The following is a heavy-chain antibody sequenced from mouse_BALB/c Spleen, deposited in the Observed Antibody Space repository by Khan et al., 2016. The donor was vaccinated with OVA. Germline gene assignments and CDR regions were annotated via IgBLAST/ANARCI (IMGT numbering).Heavy chain of an antibody. CDR2: IYYSGTI. V-gene: IGHV3-5*02. CDR3: ARDYGSLYWYFDV. D-gene: IGHD1-1*01. Sequence: VQLKQSGPGLVKPSQTVSLTCTVTGISITTGNYRWSWIRQFPGNKLEWIGNIYYSGTISYNPSLTSRTTITSDTSKHRFFLEMNSLTAEDTATYYCARDYGSLYWYFDVWGAGTTVTVSS. CDR1: GISITTGNYR. J-gene: IGHJ1*01.